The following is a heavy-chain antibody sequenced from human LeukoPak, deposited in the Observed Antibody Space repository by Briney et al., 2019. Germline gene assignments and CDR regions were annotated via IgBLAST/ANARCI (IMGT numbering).Heavy chain of an antibody. CDR2: IYHSGST. J-gene: IGHJ4*02. CDR3: ARQEYDFWSGYYIDYFDY. D-gene: IGHD3-3*01. V-gene: IGHV4-38-2*01. CDR1: GYSISSGYY. Sequence: SETLSLTCAVSGYSISSGYYWGWIRQPPGKGLEWIGSIYHSGSTYYSPSLKSRVTISVDTSKNQFSLKLSSVTAADTAVYYCARQEYDFWSGYYIDYFDYWGQGTLVTVSS.